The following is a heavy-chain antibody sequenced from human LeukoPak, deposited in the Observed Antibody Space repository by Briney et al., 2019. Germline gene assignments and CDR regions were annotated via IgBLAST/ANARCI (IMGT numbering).Heavy chain of an antibody. J-gene: IGHJ4*02. CDR1: GYTFTGYY. CDR3: ARGPTAHHRGARFDY. Sequence: ASVKVSCKASGYTFTGYYMHWVRQAPGQGLEWMGWINPNSGGTNYAQKFQGRVTMTRDTSISTAYMELSRLRSDDTAVYYCARGPTAHHRGARFDYWGQGTLVTVSS. D-gene: IGHD4-17*01. V-gene: IGHV1-2*02. CDR2: INPNSGGT.